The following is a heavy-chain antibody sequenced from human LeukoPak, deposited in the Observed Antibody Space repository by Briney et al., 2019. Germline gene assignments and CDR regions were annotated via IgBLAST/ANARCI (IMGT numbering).Heavy chain of an antibody. V-gene: IGHV3-33*06. Sequence: PGGSLRLSCAASGFTFSSYGMHWVRQAPGKGLEWVAVIWNDGSNKYYEDSVKGRFTISRDNLKNTLYLQMNSLRAEDTAVYYCAKDSPGYSYGSDAFDIWGQGTMVTVSS. J-gene: IGHJ3*02. D-gene: IGHD5-18*01. CDR2: IWNDGSNK. CDR1: GFTFSSYG. CDR3: AKDSPGYSYGSDAFDI.